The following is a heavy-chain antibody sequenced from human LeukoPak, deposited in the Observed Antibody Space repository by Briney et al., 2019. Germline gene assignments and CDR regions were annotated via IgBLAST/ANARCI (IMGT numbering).Heavy chain of an antibody. CDR1: GFTFRSYA. V-gene: IGHV3-23*01. D-gene: IGHD5-12*01. Sequence: GGSLRLSCAASGFTFRSYAMSWVRQAPGKGLDWVSTITGSGGTTYYADSADSVKGLLTISTDKSKNTQYLQMNSLTAEDTAVYYCAKLRGYTACDSDYFDYWGQGTLVTVSS. J-gene: IGHJ4*02. CDR3: AKLRGYTACDSDYFDY. CDR2: ITGSGGTT.